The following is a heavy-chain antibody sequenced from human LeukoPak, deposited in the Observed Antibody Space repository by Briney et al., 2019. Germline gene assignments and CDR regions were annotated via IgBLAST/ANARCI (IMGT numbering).Heavy chain of an antibody. CDR2: IYYSGST. Sequence: SETLSLTCAVSGYSISSGYYWGWIRQPPGKGLEWIGYIYYSGSTNYNPSLKSRVTISVDTSKNQFSLKLSSVTAADTAVYYCARVYDFWSGYLFDYWGQGTLVTVSS. CDR1: GYSISSGYY. J-gene: IGHJ4*02. D-gene: IGHD3-3*01. V-gene: IGHV4-61*01. CDR3: ARVYDFWSGYLFDY.